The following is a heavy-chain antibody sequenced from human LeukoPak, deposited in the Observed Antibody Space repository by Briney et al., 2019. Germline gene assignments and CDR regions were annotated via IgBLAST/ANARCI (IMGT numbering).Heavy chain of an antibody. J-gene: IGHJ4*02. Sequence: GESLKISCKGSGYSFTNYWIGWVRQMPGKGLEWMGIIYPGDSDSRYSPSFQGQVTISADKSISTAYLQWSSLKASDTAIYYCARPKGLYYYGSGSFSFDYWGQGTLVTVSS. CDR1: GYSFTNYW. CDR2: IYPGDSDS. V-gene: IGHV5-51*01. CDR3: ARPKGLYYYGSGSFSFDY. D-gene: IGHD3-10*01.